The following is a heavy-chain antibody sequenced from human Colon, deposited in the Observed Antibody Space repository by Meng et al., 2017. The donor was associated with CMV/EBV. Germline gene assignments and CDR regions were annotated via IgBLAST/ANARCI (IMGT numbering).Heavy chain of an antibody. D-gene: IGHD6-25*01. V-gene: IGHV3-11*01. CDR3: ARDPVAATDY. Sequence: GESLKISCAASGFIFSDYAMHWVRQAPGKGLEWVSYISSSGSTIYYADSVKGRFTISRDNAKNSLYLQMNSLRAEDTAVYYCARDPVAATDYWGQGTLVTVSS. J-gene: IGHJ4*02. CDR1: GFIFSDYA. CDR2: ISSSGSTI.